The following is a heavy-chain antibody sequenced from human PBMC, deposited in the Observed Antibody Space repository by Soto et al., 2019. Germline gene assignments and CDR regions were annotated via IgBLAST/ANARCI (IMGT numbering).Heavy chain of an antibody. CDR3: TKSDDSAGWGVDF. D-gene: IGHD4-4*01. Sequence: PVRSLRLSCAASGFAFHSHAMNWVLQAPGKGLEWFSYLSPGGDMIYYAESLKCRITISRDNDRNSLSLQMNILSDYDTAVYYCTKSDDSAGWGVDFWGQGTLVTIS. J-gene: IGHJ4*02. V-gene: IGHV3-48*02. CDR2: LSPGGDMI. CDR1: GFAFHSHA.